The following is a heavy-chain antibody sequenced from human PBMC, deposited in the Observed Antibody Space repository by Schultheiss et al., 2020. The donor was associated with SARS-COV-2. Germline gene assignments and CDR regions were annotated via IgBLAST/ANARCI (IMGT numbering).Heavy chain of an antibody. CDR3: ARDLQTVTTYYYYYYMDV. J-gene: IGHJ6*03. CDR1: GFTFSSYS. CDR2: IYSCGST. V-gene: IGHV3-66*01. Sequence: GGSLRLSCAASGFTFSSYSMSWVRQAPGKGLEWVSVIYSCGSTYYADSVKGRFTISRDNAKNSLYLQMNSLRAEDTAVYYCARDLQTVTTYYYYYYMDVWGKGTTVTVSS. D-gene: IGHD4-11*01.